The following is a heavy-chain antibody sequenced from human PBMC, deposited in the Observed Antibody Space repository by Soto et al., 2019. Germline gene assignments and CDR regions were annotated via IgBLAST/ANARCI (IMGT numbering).Heavy chain of an antibody. J-gene: IGHJ4*01. V-gene: IGHV4-4*02. CDR1: GASVSSTKW. CDR2: VYHSGRT. D-gene: IGHD3-22*01. CDR3: ARQGGDYYDSATYDPKYFDY. Sequence: PSETLSLTCAVSGASVSSTKWWSWVRQSPGKGLEWIGYVYHSGRTTYSPSVKSRVTISVDTSKNQFALRLNSVTAADTAVYYCARQGGDYYDSATYDPKYFDYWGHGILVTVSS.